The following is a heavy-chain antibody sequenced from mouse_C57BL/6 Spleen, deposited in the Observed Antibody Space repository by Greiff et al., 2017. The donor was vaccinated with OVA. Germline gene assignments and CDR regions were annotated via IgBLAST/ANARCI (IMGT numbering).Heavy chain of an antibody. D-gene: IGHD2-5*01. J-gene: IGHJ1*03. Sequence: VQGVESGPGLVQPSQSLSITCTVSGFSLTSYGVHWVRQSPGKGLEWLGVIWSGGSTDYNAAFISRLSISKDNSKCQVFFKMNSLQADDTAIYYCARENYYSNLYWYFEVWGTGTTVTVSS. CDR3: ARENYYSNLYWYFEV. CDR2: IWSGGST. V-gene: IGHV2-2*01. CDR1: GFSLTSYG.